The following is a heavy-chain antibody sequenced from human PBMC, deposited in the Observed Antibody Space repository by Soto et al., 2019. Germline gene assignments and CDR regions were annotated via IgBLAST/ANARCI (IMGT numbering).Heavy chain of an antibody. J-gene: IGHJ4*02. V-gene: IGHV1-3*04. CDR3: ARGTCSGGNCYSFHFDY. Sequence: QVQLVQSGAEVKKPGASVKVSCKASGYTFTSYAMHWVRQAPGQRLEWIGWINTGNGNTEYSQKFQGRVTITRDTSASTAYMELSSLRSEDTAVYFCARGTCSGGNCYSFHFDYWGQGTLVTVSS. CDR2: INTGNGNT. CDR1: GYTFTSYA. D-gene: IGHD2-15*01.